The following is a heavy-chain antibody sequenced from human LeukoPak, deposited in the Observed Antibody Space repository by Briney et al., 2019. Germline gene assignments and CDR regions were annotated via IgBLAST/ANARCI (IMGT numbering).Heavy chain of an antibody. J-gene: IGHJ4*02. CDR2: IRYDGSNK. CDR3: AKDQSRGYDYFWGSYDY. Sequence: GGSLRLSCAASGFTFSSYGMHWVRQAPGKGLEWVAFIRYDGSNKYYADSVKGRFTISRDNSKNTLYLQMNSLRAEDKAVYYCAKDQSRGYDYFWGSYDYWGQGTLVTVSS. V-gene: IGHV3-30*02. D-gene: IGHD3-16*01. CDR1: GFTFSSYG.